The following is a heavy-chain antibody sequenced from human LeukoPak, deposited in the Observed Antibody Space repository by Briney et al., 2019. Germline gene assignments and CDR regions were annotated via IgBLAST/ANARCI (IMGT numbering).Heavy chain of an antibody. CDR1: GFTVSSNY. J-gene: IGHJ4*02. CDR2: IYSGGST. V-gene: IGHV3-66*01. Sequence: GGSLRLSCAASGFTVSSNYMSWVRQAPGKGLEWVSVIYSGGSTYYADSVKGRFTISRDNSKNTLYLQMNSLRAEDTAVYYCERERDYYDSSGYRWGQGTLVTVSS. CDR3: ERERDYYDSSGYR. D-gene: IGHD3-22*01.